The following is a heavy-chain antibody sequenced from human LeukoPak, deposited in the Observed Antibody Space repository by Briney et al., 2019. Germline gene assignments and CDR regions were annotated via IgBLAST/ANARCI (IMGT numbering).Heavy chain of an antibody. CDR2: IRYDGSDK. CDR3: AKNITIFGVVSPYFDY. J-gene: IGHJ4*02. Sequence: PWGSLRLSCAASGFTFSSYGMHWVRQAPGKGLEWVAFIRYDGSDKYYADSVKGRFTISRDNSKNTLYLQMNSLRAEDTAVYYCAKNITIFGVVSPYFDYWGQGTLVTASS. CDR1: GFTFSSYG. V-gene: IGHV3-30*02. D-gene: IGHD3-3*01.